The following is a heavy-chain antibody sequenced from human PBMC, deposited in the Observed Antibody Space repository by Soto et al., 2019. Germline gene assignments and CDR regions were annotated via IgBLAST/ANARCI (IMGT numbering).Heavy chain of an antibody. CDR1: GDSVTSGGYS. J-gene: IGHJ5*02. Sequence: QVRLQESGPGLVKPSQTLSLFCSVSGDSVTSGGYSWNWIRHHPVKGLEWIGNVHSSGTTHYRPTLKSRVVISLDLSKNRFSLNLRSVTAADTAVYFCARDGFSDTTCPGLWLDPWAREPRSPCPQ. CDR3: ARDGFSDTTCPGLWLDP. CDR2: VHSSGTT. V-gene: IGHV4-31*03. D-gene: IGHD2-2*01.